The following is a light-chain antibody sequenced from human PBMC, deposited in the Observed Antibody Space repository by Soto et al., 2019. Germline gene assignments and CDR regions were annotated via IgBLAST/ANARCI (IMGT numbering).Light chain of an antibody. CDR2: DAS. CDR3: QQRSNWPPT. J-gene: IGKJ4*01. CDR1: QSVSSY. V-gene: IGKV3-11*01. Sequence: EIVWTQSPATLSLSPGERATLSCRASQSVSSYLAWYQQKPGQAPRLLIYDASNRATGIPARFSGSGSGPDFTLTISSLESEDFAVYYCQQRSNWPPTFGGGTKVEIK.